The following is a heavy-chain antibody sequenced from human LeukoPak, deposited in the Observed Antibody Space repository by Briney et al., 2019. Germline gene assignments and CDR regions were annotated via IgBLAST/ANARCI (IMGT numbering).Heavy chain of an antibody. J-gene: IGHJ4*02. CDR2: ISSSSSYI. Sequence: PGGSLRLSCAASGFTFSSYEMNWVRQAPGKGLEWVSSISSSSSYIYYADSAKGRFTISRDNAKNSLYLQMSSLRAEDTAVYYCARVKNHRGIAVAGSDYWGQGTLVTVSS. CDR3: ARVKNHRGIAVAGSDY. V-gene: IGHV3-21*01. D-gene: IGHD6-13*01. CDR1: GFTFSSYE.